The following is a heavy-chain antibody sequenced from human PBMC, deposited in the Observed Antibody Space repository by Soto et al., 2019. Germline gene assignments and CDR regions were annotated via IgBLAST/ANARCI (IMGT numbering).Heavy chain of an antibody. J-gene: IGHJ4*02. CDR1: GGSISSSNYY. Sequence: SETLSLTCSVSGGSISSSNYYWAWIRQPPGKGLEWIGSIYYIGNTYYNPSLKSRVTMSVDTSKNQFSLKVTSVTAADTAIYYCAREDRTDGYNYDYWGQGTLVTVSS. CDR2: IYYIGNT. CDR3: AREDRTDGYNYDY. D-gene: IGHD1-1*01. V-gene: IGHV4-39*01.